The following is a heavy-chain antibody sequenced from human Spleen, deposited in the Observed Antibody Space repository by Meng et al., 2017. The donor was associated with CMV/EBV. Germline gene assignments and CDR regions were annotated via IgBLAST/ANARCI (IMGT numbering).Heavy chain of an antibody. J-gene: IGHJ6*02. CDR1: GDTLSNSA. D-gene: IGHD3-3*01. V-gene: IGHV1-69*05. CDR3: ARDRVFLEWLSYYYGMDV. Sequence: SVKVSCKASGDTLSNSAITWVRQAPGQGLEWMGGIIPMFGTGDYAQKFQGRVTITRDTSTSTVYMELSSLRSEDTAVYYCARDRVFLEWLSYYYGMDVWGQGTTVTVSS. CDR2: IIPMFGTG.